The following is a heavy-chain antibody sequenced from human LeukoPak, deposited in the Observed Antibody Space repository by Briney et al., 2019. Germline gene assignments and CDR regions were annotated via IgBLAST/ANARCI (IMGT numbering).Heavy chain of an antibody. V-gene: IGHV1-8*01. Sequence: GASVKVSCKASGYTFTSYDINWVRQATGQGLEWMGWMNPNSGNTGYEQKFQGRVTMTRNTSISTAYMELSSLRSEDTAVYYCAILNTYYYDSSDPGAFDIWGQGTMVTVSS. J-gene: IGHJ3*02. D-gene: IGHD3-22*01. CDR1: GYTFTSYD. CDR3: AILNTYYYDSSDPGAFDI. CDR2: MNPNSGNT.